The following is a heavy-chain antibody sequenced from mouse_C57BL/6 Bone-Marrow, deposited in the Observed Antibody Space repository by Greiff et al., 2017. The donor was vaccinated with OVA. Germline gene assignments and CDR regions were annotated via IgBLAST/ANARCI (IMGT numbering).Heavy chain of an antibody. D-gene: IGHD2-3*01. V-gene: IGHV1-9*01. J-gene: IGHJ4*01. Sequence: QVQLQQSGAELMKPGASVKLSCKATGYTFTGYWIEWVKQRPGHGLEWIGEILPGNGSTNYNEKFKGKATFTADTSSNTAYMKLSSLTTEDSAIYYCARRLLNYYYAMDYWGQGTSVTVSS. CDR3: ARRLLNYYYAMDY. CDR1: GYTFTGYW. CDR2: ILPGNGST.